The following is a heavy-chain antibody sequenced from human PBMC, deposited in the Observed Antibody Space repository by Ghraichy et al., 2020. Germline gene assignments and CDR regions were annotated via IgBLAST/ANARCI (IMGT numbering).Heavy chain of an antibody. CDR1: GGTFSSYA. CDR3: ARPRRAARSSYYYYYGMDV. CDR2: IIPIFGTA. Sequence: SVKVSCKASGGTFSSYAISWVRQAPGQGLEWMGGIIPIFGTANYAQKFQGRVTITADESTSTAYMELSSLRSEDTAVYYCARPRRAARSSYYYYYGMDVWGQGTTVTVSS. D-gene: IGHD6-6*01. V-gene: IGHV1-69*13. J-gene: IGHJ6*02.